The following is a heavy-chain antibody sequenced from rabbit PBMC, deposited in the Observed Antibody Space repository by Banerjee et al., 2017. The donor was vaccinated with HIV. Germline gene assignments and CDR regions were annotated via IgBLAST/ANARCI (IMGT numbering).Heavy chain of an antibody. Sequence: QSLEESGGDLVKPGASLTLTCTASGFDFSSNAMCWVRQAPGKGLEWIACIYTGSWGSPYYASWAEGRFTISKTSSTTVTLQMTSLTAADTATYFCARLEADTTYYYYFNLWGQGTLVTVS. V-gene: IGHV1S40*01. J-gene: IGHJ4*01. CDR1: GFDFSSNA. D-gene: IGHD8-1*01. CDR3: ARLEADTTYYYYFNL. CDR2: IYTGSWGSP.